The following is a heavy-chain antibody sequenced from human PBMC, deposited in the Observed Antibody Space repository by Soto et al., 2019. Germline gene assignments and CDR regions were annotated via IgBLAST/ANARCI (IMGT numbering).Heavy chain of an antibody. CDR3: ARYSGWSSYNWFDP. D-gene: IGHD6-19*01. V-gene: IGHV3-48*03. J-gene: IGHJ5*02. CDR2: INPSGRTI. CDR1: GFTFRSFE. Sequence: SRRLSFAASGFTFRSFEINGILQAPGKGPEWIAVINPSGRTISYADSVKGRFTISRDNAENSVYLQMSSLRGEDTAMYYCARYSGWSSYNWFDPWGQGTLVTVSS.